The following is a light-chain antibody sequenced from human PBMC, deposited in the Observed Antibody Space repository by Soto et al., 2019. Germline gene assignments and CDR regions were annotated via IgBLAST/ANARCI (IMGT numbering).Light chain of an antibody. CDR3: QQYNNWPPWT. V-gene: IGKV3-15*01. J-gene: IGKJ1*01. Sequence: EIVMTQSPATLSVSPGERATLSCRASQSVSSNLAWYQQKPGQVPRLLIYGASTRATGIPARFSGSGSGTEFPLTISSLQSEDFAVYYCQQYNNWPPWTFGQGTKVEI. CDR2: GAS. CDR1: QSVSSN.